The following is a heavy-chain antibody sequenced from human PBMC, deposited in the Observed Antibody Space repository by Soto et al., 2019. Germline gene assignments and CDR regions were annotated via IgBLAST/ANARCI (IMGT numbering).Heavy chain of an antibody. D-gene: IGHD6-19*01. CDR3: ARENEQWVAADN. CDR1: GFTFSDYY. V-gene: IGHV3-11*01. CDR2: ITSSGSTI. Sequence: PGGSLRLSCAASGFTFSDYYMSWIRQAPGKGLEWVSYITSSGSTIYYADSVKGRFTISRDNAKNSLYLQMNSLRAEDTAGYYCARENEQWVAADNWGQGTLVTVSS. J-gene: IGHJ4*02.